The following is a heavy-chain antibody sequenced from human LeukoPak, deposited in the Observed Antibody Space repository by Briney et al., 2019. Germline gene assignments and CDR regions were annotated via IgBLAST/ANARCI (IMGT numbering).Heavy chain of an antibody. CDR1: GDSIRSYF. V-gene: IGHV4-59*08. CDR2: IYFSGST. D-gene: IGHD6-13*01. J-gene: IGHJ4*02. Sequence: TTSETLSLTCTVSGDSIRSYFWSWIRQPPGKGLQWIGYIYFSGSTSYNPSLKSRVTISLDTPKNQFSLKLSSVTAADTAVYYCARHDSSSWPATYWGQGTLVTVSS. CDR3: ARHDSSSWPATY.